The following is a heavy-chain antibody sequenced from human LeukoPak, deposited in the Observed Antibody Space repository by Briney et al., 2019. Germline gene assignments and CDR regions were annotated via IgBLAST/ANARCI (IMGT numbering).Heavy chain of an antibody. CDR3: ARDRYSYGPRAQYFDY. J-gene: IGHJ4*02. CDR1: GYTFTSYY. V-gene: IGHV1-46*01. Sequence: EASVKVSCKASGYTFTSYYMHWVRQAPGQGLEWMGIITTSGGSTNYAQKFQGRVTITADKSTSTAYMELSSLRSEDTAVYYCARDRYSYGPRAQYFDYWGQGTLVTVSS. CDR2: ITTSGGST. D-gene: IGHD5-18*01.